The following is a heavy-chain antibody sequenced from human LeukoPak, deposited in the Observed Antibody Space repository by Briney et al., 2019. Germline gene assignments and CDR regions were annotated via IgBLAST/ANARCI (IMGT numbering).Heavy chain of an antibody. J-gene: IGHJ4*02. CDR1: GGSISSYY. CDR3: ARGLTTMPPGGF. CDR2: IYYSGST. D-gene: IGHD2-2*01. Sequence: PSETLSLTCTVSGGSISSYYWSWIRQPPGKGLEWIGYIYYSGSTNYNPSLKSRVTISLNKSRNQFSLKLSSVTAADTAVYYCARGLTTMPPGGFWGQGTLVTVSS. V-gene: IGHV4-59*12.